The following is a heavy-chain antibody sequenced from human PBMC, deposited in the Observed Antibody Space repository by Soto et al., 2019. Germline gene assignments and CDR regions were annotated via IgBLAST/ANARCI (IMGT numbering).Heavy chain of an antibody. CDR3: ARGTTYPSLGGGY. J-gene: IGHJ4*02. CDR1: GFTVSSNY. CDR2: IYSGGST. Sequence: GGSLRLSCAASGFTVSSNYMSWVRQAPGKGLEWVAVIYSGGSTFYADSVKGRFTISRDNSKNTLYLQMDSLRAEDTAVYYCARGTTYPSLGGGYWGQGTLVTVSS. V-gene: IGHV3-53*01. D-gene: IGHD3-16*01.